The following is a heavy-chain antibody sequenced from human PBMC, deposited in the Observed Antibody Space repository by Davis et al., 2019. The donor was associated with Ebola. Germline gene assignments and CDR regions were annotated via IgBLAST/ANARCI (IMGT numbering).Heavy chain of an antibody. CDR3: VRSTARGSGYYYGMDV. V-gene: IGHV4-59*01. J-gene: IGHJ6*02. Sequence: MPSETLSLTCTVSGGSIGRYYWTWIRPPPGKGLEWIGYIYNSGITNYNPPLKSRVTISVDTSKNQFSLKLSSVTAADTAVYYCVRSTARGSGYYYGMDVWGQGTTVIVSS. CDR1: GGSIGRYY. D-gene: IGHD6-19*01. CDR2: IYNSGIT.